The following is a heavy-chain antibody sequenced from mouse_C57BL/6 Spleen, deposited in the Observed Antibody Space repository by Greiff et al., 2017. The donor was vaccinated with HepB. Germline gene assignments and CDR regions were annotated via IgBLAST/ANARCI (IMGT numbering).Heavy chain of an antibody. J-gene: IGHJ4*01. CDR1: GYTFTDYN. CDR2: INPNNGGT. D-gene: IGHD1-1*01. V-gene: IGHV1-18*01. CDR3: ARSSVLLRLSMDY. Sequence: VQLQQSGPELVKPGASVKIPCKASGYTFTDYNMDWVKQSHGKSLEWIGDINPNNGGTIYNQKFKGKATLTVDKSSSTAYMELRSLTSEDTAVYYCARSSVLLRLSMDYWGQGTSVTVSS.